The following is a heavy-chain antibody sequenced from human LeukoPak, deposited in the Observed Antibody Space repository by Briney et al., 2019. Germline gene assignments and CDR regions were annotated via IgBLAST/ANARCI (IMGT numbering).Heavy chain of an antibody. D-gene: IGHD4-11*01. CDR2: IVSNGKST. CDR1: GFTFSSYG. J-gene: IGHJ3*01. V-gene: IGHV3-64D*06. Sequence: GGSLRLSCSASGFTFSSYGMHWVRQAPGKGLEYVSSIVSNGKSTYYADSVRGRFTISRDNSKNTLYLQMSSLRPEDTAVYYCVTTPRSTVFDPWGQGTVVTVSP. CDR3: VTTPRSTVFDP.